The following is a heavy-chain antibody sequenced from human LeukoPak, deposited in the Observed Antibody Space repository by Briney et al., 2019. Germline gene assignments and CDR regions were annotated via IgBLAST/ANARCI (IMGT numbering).Heavy chain of an antibody. J-gene: IGHJ4*02. CDR1: GDSVSSNSAA. Sequence: SQTLSLTCAISGDSVSSNSAAWNWIRQSPSRGLEGLGRTYYRSKLYNDYAVSVKSRITINPDTSKNQFSLQLNSVTPEDTAVYYCARDLRTIYCSGGSCYNIFDYFDYWGQGTLVTVSS. CDR2: TYYRSKLYN. D-gene: IGHD2-15*01. V-gene: IGHV6-1*01. CDR3: ARDLRTIYCSGGSCYNIFDYFDY.